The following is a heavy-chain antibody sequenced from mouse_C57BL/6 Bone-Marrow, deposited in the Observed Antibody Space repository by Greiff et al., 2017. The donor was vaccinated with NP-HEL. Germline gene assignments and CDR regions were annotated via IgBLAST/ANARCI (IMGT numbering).Heavy chain of an antibody. CDR1: GFTFSDYY. CDR3: ARKIYYGYVAWFAY. CDR2: ISNGGGST. D-gene: IGHD2-2*01. Sequence: EVKLVESGGGLVQPGGSLKLSCAASGFTFSDYYMYWVRQTPEKRLEWVAYISNGGGSTYYPDTVKGRFTISRDNAKNTLYLQMSRLKSEDTAMYYCARKIYYGYVAWFAYWGQGTLVTVSA. J-gene: IGHJ3*01. V-gene: IGHV5-12*01.